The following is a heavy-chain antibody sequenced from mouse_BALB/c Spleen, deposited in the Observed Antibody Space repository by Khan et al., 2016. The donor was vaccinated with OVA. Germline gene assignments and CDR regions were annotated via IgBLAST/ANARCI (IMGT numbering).Heavy chain of an antibody. Sequence: EVQLVESGPGLVKPSQSLSLTCPVTGYSITSDYAWNWIRQFPGNNLEWMGYISYSGNTKYTPSLKSQISITRDTSKNQFFPPLNSVTIEDTATFNDSRIRAGNIDYGGQGTTLTVSS. CDR1: GYSITSDYA. CDR3: SRIRAGNIDY. V-gene: IGHV3-2*02. CDR2: ISYSGNT. D-gene: IGHD3-3*01. J-gene: IGHJ2*01.